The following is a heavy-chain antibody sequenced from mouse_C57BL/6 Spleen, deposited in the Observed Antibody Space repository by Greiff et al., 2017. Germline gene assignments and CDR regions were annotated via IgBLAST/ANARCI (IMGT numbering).Heavy chain of an antibody. V-gene: IGHV1-82*01. J-gene: IGHJ4*01. D-gene: IGHD2-5*01. CDR3: ARSGYSKVYAMDY. Sequence: VQLQQSGPELVKPGASVKISCKASGYAFSSSWMNWVKQRPGKGLEWIGRIYPGDGDTNYNGKFKGKATLTADKSSSTAYMQLSSLTSEDSAVYFCARSGYSKVYAMDYWGQGTSVTVSS. CDR1: GYAFSSSW. CDR2: IYPGDGDT.